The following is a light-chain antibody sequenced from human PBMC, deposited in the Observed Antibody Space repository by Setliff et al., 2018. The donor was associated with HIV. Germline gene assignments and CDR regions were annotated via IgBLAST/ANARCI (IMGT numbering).Light chain of an antibody. V-gene: IGLV1-44*01. CDR3: APWDDSLNGPV. J-gene: IGLJ2*01. CDR2: KNS. Sequence: QSVLTQPPSASGTPGQRVTISCSGSSSNIGSNSVNWYQQVPGTAPKLLIYKNSQRPSGVPDRFSGSKSGTSASLAISGLQSEDEADYYCAPWDDSLNGPVFGGGTKVTVL. CDR1: SSNIGSNS.